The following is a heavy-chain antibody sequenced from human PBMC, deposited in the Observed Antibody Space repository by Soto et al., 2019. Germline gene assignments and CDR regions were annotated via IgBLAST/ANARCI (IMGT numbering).Heavy chain of an antibody. V-gene: IGHV1-69*06. J-gene: IGHJ4*02. CDR2: IIPIFGTA. CDR3: ARDRGENGDPPYYFDY. D-gene: IGHD4-17*01. CDR1: GGTFSSYA. Sequence: SVKVSRKASGGTFSSYAISWVRQAPGQGLEWMGGIIPIFGTANYAQKFQGRVTITADKSTSTAYMELSSLRSEDTAVYYCARDRGENGDPPYYFDYWGQGTLVTVSS.